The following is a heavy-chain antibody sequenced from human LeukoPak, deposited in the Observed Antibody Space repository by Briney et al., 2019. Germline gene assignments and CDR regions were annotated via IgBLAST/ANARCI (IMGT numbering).Heavy chain of an antibody. J-gene: IGHJ6*02. Sequence: AASVKVSCKASGYTFTSYDINWVRQAPGQGLEWMGGIIPIFGTANYAQKFQGRVTITADESTSTAYMELSSLRSEDTAVYYCARDLGVAGVDYWGQGTTVTVSS. CDR2: IIPIFGTA. CDR1: GYTFTSYD. V-gene: IGHV1-69*13. CDR3: ARDLGVAGVDY. D-gene: IGHD3-16*01.